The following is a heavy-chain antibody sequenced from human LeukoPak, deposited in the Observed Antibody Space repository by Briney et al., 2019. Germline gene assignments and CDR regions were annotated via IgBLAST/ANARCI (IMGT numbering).Heavy chain of an antibody. CDR2: VYTGGCP. V-gene: IGHV4-4*07. J-gene: IGHJ4*02. Sequence: PSETLSLTCTVSGGSVRDNYWRWIRQPPGKGLAWIGRVYTGGCPNYHSSLNRRVALSLDTSRNQFSMNLTSVTAADTAVYFCARGSTFTGFDFWGQGALVTVSS. D-gene: IGHD1-14*01. CDR3: ARGSTFTGFDF. CDR1: GGSVRDNY.